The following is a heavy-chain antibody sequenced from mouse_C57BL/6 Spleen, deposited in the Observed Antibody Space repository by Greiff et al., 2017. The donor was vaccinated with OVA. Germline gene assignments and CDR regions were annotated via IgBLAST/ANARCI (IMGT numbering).Heavy chain of an antibody. V-gene: IGHV1-82*01. Sequence: QVQLQQSGPELVKPGASVKISCKASGYAFSSSWMNWVKQRPGKGLEWIGRIYPGDGDTNYNGKFKGKATLTADKSSSTAYMQLSSLTSEDSAVYFCARWEVVGAMDYWGQGTSVTDSS. D-gene: IGHD1-1*01. CDR3: ARWEVVGAMDY. CDR2: IYPGDGDT. CDR1: GYAFSSSW. J-gene: IGHJ4*01.